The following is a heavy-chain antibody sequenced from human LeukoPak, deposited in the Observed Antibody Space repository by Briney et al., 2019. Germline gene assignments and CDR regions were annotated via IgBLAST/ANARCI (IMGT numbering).Heavy chain of an antibody. J-gene: IGHJ4*02. CDR2: MNPDSGNT. Sequence: ASVKVSCKASGYIFTSYDINWVRQATGQGLEWMGWMNPDSGNTGYAQNFQGRVIMTRDISLGTAHMELSSLRSEDTAVYYCARGPLPYCSDRSCYSWFRFDYWGQGTLVTVSS. D-gene: IGHD2-15*01. V-gene: IGHV1-8*01. CDR3: ARGPLPYCSDRSCYSWFRFDY. CDR1: GYIFTSYD.